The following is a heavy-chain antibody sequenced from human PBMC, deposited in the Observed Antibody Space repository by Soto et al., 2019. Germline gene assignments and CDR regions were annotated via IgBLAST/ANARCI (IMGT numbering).Heavy chain of an antibody. D-gene: IGHD4-17*01. Sequence: QVQLVESGGGVVQPGRSLRLSCAASGFTFSSYAMHWVRQAPGKGLEWVAVISYDGSNKYYADSVKGRFTISRDNSKNTLYLQMNSLRAEDTAVYYCAGYYGDYDLTPRRWGQGTLVTVSS. CDR1: GFTFSSYA. CDR2: ISYDGSNK. CDR3: AGYYGDYDLTPRR. V-gene: IGHV3-30-3*01. J-gene: IGHJ4*02.